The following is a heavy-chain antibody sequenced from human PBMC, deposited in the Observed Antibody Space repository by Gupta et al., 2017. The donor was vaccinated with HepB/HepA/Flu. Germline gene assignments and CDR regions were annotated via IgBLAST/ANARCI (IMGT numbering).Heavy chain of an antibody. V-gene: IGHV3-33*01. CDR3: ARDPDCSSTSCYYYYYMDV. CDR2: IWYDGSNK. D-gene: IGHD2-2*01. J-gene: IGHJ6*03. Sequence: QVQLVESGGGVVQPGRSLRLSCAASGFTFSSYGMHRVRQAPGQGLEWVAVIWYDGSNKYYADSVKGRFTISRDNSKNTLYLQMNSLRAEDTAVYYCARDPDCSSTSCYYYYYMDVWGKGTTVTVSS. CDR1: GFTFSSYG.